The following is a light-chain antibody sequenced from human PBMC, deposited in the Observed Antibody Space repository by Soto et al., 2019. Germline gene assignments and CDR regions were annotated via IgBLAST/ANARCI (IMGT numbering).Light chain of an antibody. V-gene: IGKV3-15*01. Sequence: EIVMTQSPATLSVSPGERATLSCRASQSISSKLAWYQQKGGQAPRLLIYDASTRATGIPARFSGSGSGTEFTLTITSLQSEDFAVYYCQQYNNWSRTFGQGTKVEIK. CDR2: DAS. J-gene: IGKJ1*01. CDR1: QSISSK. CDR3: QQYNNWSRT.